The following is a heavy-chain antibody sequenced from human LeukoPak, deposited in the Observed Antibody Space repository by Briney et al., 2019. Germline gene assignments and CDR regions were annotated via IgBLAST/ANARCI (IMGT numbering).Heavy chain of an antibody. CDR1: NDSISNYY. J-gene: IGHJ6*03. Sequence: PSETLSLTCSVSNDSISNYYWTWIRQPPGKGLEWIGYIYYTGITNYNPSLKSRVTISVDTSKNQFSLKLSSVTAADTAVYYCARVGWWKGGGDYGGNDYYYYMDVWGKGTTVTVSS. D-gene: IGHD4-23*01. V-gene: IGHV4-59*01. CDR2: IYYTGIT. CDR3: ARVGWWKGGGDYGGNDYYYYMDV.